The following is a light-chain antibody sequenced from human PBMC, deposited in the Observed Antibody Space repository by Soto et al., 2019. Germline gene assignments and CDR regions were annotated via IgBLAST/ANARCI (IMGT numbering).Light chain of an antibody. CDR1: QSISSW. Sequence: DIQMTQSPSTLSPSVGDRVPITCRARQSISSWLAWYQQKPGKAPTLLIYDPSSLERGGPSSFSGSGSGPDFTLTRSSLQADDFATYYCQQYNSKYTFGKWAKVDIK. V-gene: IGKV1-5*01. CDR3: QQYNSKYT. J-gene: IGKJ2*01. CDR2: DPS.